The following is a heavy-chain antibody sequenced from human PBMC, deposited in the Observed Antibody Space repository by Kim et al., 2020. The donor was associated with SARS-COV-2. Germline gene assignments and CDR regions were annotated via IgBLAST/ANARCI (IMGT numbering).Heavy chain of an antibody. V-gene: IGHV3-23*01. CDR2: ISGSGGST. CDR3: ASGSYNYYYYYGMDV. Sequence: GGSLRLSCAASGFTFSSYAMSWVRQAPGKGLEWVSAISGSGGSTYYADSVKGRFTISRDNSKNTLYLQMNSLRAEDTAVYYCASGSYNYYYYYGMDVWGQRTTVTVSS. CDR1: GFTFSSYA. J-gene: IGHJ6*02. D-gene: IGHD1-26*01.